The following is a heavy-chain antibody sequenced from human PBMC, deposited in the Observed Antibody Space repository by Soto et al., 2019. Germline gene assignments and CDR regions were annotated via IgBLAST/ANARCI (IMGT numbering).Heavy chain of an antibody. J-gene: IGHJ4*02. V-gene: IGHV3-48*03. CDR1: GFTFSSYE. CDR2: ISSSGSTI. D-gene: IGHD2-2*02. Sequence: GGSLRLSCAASGFTFSSYEMNWVRQAPGKGLEWVSYISSSGSTIYYADSVKGRFTISRDNAKNSLYLQMISLRAEDTAVYYCARDCSSTSCYRTFDYWGQGTLVTVSS. CDR3: ARDCSSTSCYRTFDY.